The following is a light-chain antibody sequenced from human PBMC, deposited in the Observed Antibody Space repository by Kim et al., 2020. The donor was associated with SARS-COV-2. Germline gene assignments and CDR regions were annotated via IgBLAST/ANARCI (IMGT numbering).Light chain of an antibody. CDR3: QQYNSWFRT. Sequence: SPGERATLSCRASQSVTSNSLAWYQQKPGQTPRLLIYGASTRATGIPARFSGSGSGTEFTLTISSLQSEDFAVYYCQQYNSWFRTFGQGTRLEIK. V-gene: IGKV3D-15*01. CDR1: QSVTSN. J-gene: IGKJ5*01. CDR2: GAS.